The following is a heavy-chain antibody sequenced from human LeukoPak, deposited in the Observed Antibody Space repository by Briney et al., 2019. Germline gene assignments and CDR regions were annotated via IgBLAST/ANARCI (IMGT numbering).Heavy chain of an antibody. V-gene: IGHV3-23*01. CDR1: GVTFSSYA. D-gene: IGHD1-7*01. CDR2: ISGSGGST. CDR3: AAGTAAAEYFQH. J-gene: IGHJ1*01. Sequence: GGSLRLSCAAAGVTFSSYAMSLVRQTPGKGLEWVSAISGSGGSTYYADSVKGRFTISRDNSKNTLYLQMNSLRAEDTAVYYCAAGTAAAEYFQHWGQGTLVTVSS.